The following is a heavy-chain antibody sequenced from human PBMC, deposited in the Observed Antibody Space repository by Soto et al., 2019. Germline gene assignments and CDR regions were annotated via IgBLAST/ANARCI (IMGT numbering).Heavy chain of an antibody. Sequence: QVQLQESGPGLVKASQTLSLNCTVSGDPIGSGDFYWTWIRQTPGRGLEWIGNIYHSGTTSYNPSLESRIFISIDTSRNVFALSLASVTVADTAVYFWARDLLVFDSSGFHFWGRGILVTV. J-gene: IGHJ5*01. CDR1: GDPIGSGDFY. CDR3: ARDLLVFDSSGFHF. D-gene: IGHD3-22*01. V-gene: IGHV4-30-4*01. CDR2: IYHSGTT.